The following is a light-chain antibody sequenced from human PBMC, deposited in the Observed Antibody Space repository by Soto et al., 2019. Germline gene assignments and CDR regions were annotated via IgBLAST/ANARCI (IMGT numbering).Light chain of an antibody. CDR3: SSHAGSKRV. J-gene: IGLJ1*01. Sequence: LTHAPYATRVPRGARTIFCTGNSSDVGGYNYVSWYQQHPGKAPKLMIYEVSKRPSGVPDRFSGSKSGNTASLTVSGLQAEDEADYYCSSHAGSKRVFGTGTKVTVL. CDR1: SSDVGGYNY. V-gene: IGLV2-8*01. CDR2: EVS.